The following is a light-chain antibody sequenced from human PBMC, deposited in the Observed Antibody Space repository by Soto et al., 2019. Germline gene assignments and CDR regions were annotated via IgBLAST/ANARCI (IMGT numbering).Light chain of an antibody. CDR3: GTWETSLSAVV. V-gene: IGLV1-51*01. J-gene: IGLJ2*01. Sequence: QTVVTQPPSVSAAPGQKVTISCSGASSNIGKNYVSWYQQLPGAAPKLVIFDTNKRPSGIPDRFSGSKSGTSAALDITALQTGDEADYYCGTWETSLSAVVFGGGTKLTVL. CDR1: SSNIGKNY. CDR2: DTN.